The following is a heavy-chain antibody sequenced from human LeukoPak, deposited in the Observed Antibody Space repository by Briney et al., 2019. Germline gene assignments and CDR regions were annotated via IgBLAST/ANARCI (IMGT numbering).Heavy chain of an antibody. Sequence: SETLSLTCTVSGVSISSSSYYWGWIRQPPGKGLEWIGSIYYSGSTYYNPSLKSRVTISVDTSKNQFSLKLNSVTAADTAVYYCARHPYSSGWHNWDLPPPEIDYWGQGTLVTVSS. J-gene: IGHJ4*02. CDR3: ARHPYSSGWHNWDLPPPEIDY. D-gene: IGHD6-19*01. CDR1: GVSISSSSYY. V-gene: IGHV4-39*01. CDR2: IYYSGST.